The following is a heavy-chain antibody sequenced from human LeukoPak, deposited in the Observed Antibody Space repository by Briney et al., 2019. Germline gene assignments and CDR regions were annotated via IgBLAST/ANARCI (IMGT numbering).Heavy chain of an antibody. CDR2: IHYSGST. CDR1: RGSITSSRHY. CDR3: ASHWLPGSGWPEFDY. Sequence: SETLSLTCTVSRGSITSSRHYWGSIRQPPGKGLEWIGYIHYSGSTHYNPSLKSRFTISVDTSKNQFFLKLSSVTAPDTAVYYCASHWLPGSGWPEFDYWGQGTLVTVSS. D-gene: IGHD6-19*01. V-gene: IGHV4-39*01. J-gene: IGHJ4*02.